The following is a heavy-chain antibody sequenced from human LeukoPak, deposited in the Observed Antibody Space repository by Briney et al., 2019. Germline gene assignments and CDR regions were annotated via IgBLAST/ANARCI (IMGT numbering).Heavy chain of an antibody. CDR3: AREVVVPAAIYSYYYYGMDV. V-gene: IGHV3-33*01. J-gene: IGHJ6*02. CDR1: GFTFSSYG. D-gene: IGHD2-2*01. Sequence: PGGSLRLSCAASGFTFSSYGLHWVRQAPGKGLEWVAVIWYDGNNKYYADSVKGRFTIFRDNSKNTLYLQMNSLRAEDTAVYYCAREVVVPAAIYSYYYYGMDVWGQGTTVTVSS. CDR2: IWYDGNNK.